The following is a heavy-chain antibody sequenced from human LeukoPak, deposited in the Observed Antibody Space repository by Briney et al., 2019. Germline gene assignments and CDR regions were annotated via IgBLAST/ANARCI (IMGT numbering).Heavy chain of an antibody. Sequence: GESLKISCKGSGYSFTSYWIGWVRQMPGKGLEWMGIIYPGDSDSRYSPSFQGQVTISADKSISTAYLQWSSLKASDTAMYYCARSAPGYSSGWYSADYYYYGMDVWGQGTTVTASS. CDR1: GYSFTSYW. D-gene: IGHD6-19*01. CDR3: ARSAPGYSSGWYSADYYYYGMDV. CDR2: IYPGDSDS. V-gene: IGHV5-51*01. J-gene: IGHJ6*02.